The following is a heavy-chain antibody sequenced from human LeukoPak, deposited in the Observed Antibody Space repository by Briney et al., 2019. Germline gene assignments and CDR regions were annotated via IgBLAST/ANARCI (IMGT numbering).Heavy chain of an antibody. D-gene: IGHD6-19*01. V-gene: IGHV1-8*03. CDR2: LSPNSGNT. J-gene: IGHJ5*02. CDR3: ARMAVSGRDNWFDP. CDR1: VYTFTSYD. Sequence: ASVKVSCKASVYTFTSYDINWVRQAPGQGLEWIGWLSPNSGNTGYAQKFQGRVTITRNTSINTAYMELSSLRSDDTAVYYCARMAVSGRDNWFDPWGPGSLVTVSS.